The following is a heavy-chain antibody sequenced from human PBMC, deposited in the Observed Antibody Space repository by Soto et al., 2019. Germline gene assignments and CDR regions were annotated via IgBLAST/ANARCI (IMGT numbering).Heavy chain of an antibody. CDR3: ARQLSPYTYFDY. Sequence: PSETLSLTCTVSGGSISSYYWSWIRQPPGKGLEWIGYIYYSGSTNYNPSLKSRVTISVDTSKNQFSLKLSSVTAADTAVYYCARQLSPYTYFDYWGQGTLVTVSS. D-gene: IGHD2-2*02. CDR1: GGSISSYY. J-gene: IGHJ4*02. CDR2: IYYSGST. V-gene: IGHV4-59*08.